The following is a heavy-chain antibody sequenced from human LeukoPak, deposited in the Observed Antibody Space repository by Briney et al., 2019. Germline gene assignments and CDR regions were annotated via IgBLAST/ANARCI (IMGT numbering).Heavy chain of an antibody. CDR3: ATVGGSGAACFY. Sequence: GGSLRLSCTASGFAFSTYWMHWVRQAPGKGLVWVSRINSDGRTTTYADSVKARFTISRDNAKNTVYLQMNSLRAEDTAAYYCATVGGSGAACFYWGQGTLVTVSS. D-gene: IGHD3-16*01. CDR1: GFAFSTYW. V-gene: IGHV3-74*01. CDR2: INSDGRTT. J-gene: IGHJ4*02.